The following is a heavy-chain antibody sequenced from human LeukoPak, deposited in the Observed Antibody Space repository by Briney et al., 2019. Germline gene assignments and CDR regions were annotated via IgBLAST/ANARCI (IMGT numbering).Heavy chain of an antibody. J-gene: IGHJ6*03. CDR2: ISGSGGST. D-gene: IGHD6-13*01. CDR3: AKDLRGGYSRSVHYYYYMDV. V-gene: IGHV3-23*01. Sequence: GASVKVSCKASGYTFTSYAMSWVRQAPGKGLEWVSAISGSGGSTYYADSVKGRFTISRDNSKNTLYLQMNSLRAEDTAVYYCAKDLRGGYSRSVHYYYYMDVWGKGTTVTVSS. CDR1: GYTFTSYA.